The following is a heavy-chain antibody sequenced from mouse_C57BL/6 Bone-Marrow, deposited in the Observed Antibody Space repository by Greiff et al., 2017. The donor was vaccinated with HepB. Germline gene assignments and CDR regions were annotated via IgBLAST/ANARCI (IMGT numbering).Heavy chain of an antibody. CDR1: GFTFSSYA. CDR2: ISDGGSYT. V-gene: IGHV5-4*01. D-gene: IGHD1-1*01. Sequence: EVQLQESGGGLVKPGGSLKLSCAASGFTFSSYAMSWVRQTPEKRLEWVATISDGGSYTYYPDNVKGRFTISRDNAKNNLYLQMSHLKSEDTAMYYCARDTPYYYGSSYLYWYFDVWGTGTTVTVSS. J-gene: IGHJ1*03. CDR3: ARDTPYYYGSSYLYWYFDV.